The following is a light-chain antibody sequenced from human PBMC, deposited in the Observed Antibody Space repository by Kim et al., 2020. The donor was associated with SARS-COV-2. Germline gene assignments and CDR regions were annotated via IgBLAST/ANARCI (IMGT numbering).Light chain of an antibody. V-gene: IGLV3-9*01. Sequence: SYELTQPLSVSVALGQTARITCGGHNFGRKNVHXYQQKPGQAPVLVIFRNNNRPSGIPERFSGSPSGNTATLTISSPQAGDETDYYRQVWDGHTNIFGT. CDR1: NFGRKN. CDR2: RNN. CDR3: QVWDGHTNI. J-gene: IGLJ1*01.